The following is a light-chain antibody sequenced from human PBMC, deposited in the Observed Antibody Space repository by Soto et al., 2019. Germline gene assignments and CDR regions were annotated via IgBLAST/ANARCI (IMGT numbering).Light chain of an antibody. CDR3: QQCYMGWT. CDR1: QTINSW. V-gene: IGKV1-5*01. CDR2: DAS. Sequence: DIQMTQSPSTLSASVGDRVTITCRASQTINSWLAWYQHQPGKAPKLLIYDASTLESGVPSRFSGTGSGTEFTFSITSLQPEDFGTYYCQQCYMGWTFGQGTKVDIK. J-gene: IGKJ1*01.